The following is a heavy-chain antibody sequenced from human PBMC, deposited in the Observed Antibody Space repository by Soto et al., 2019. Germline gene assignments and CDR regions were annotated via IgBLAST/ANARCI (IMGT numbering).Heavy chain of an antibody. J-gene: IGHJ6*03. V-gene: IGHV1-18*01. Sequence: QVQLVQSGAEVKKPGASVKVSCKASGYTFTSYGISWVRQAPGQGLEWMGWISAYNGNTNYAQKLQGRVTMTTDTSTSTAYMELRSLRSDDTAVYYCARGVSSEYQLLREPYYYYYMDVWGKGTTVTVSS. CDR3: ARGVSSEYQLLREPYYYYYMDV. CDR1: GYTFTSYG. CDR2: ISAYNGNT. D-gene: IGHD2-2*01.